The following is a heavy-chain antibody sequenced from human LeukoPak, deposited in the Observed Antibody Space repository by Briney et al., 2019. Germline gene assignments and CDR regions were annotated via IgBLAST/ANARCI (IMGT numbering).Heavy chain of an antibody. CDR1: GFSFSSYS. J-gene: IGHJ3*02. Sequence: GGSLRLSCAASGFSFSSYSMNWVRQAPGKGLEWVSSISSSSSYIYYADSVKGRFTISRDNAKNSLYLQMNSLRAEDTAVYYCARDLIAPLFDIWGQGTMVTVSS. CDR3: ARDLIAPLFDI. CDR2: ISSSSSYI. V-gene: IGHV3-21*01.